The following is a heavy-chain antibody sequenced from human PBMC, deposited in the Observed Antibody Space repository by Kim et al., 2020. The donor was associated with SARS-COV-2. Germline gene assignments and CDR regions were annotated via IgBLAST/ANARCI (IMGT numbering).Heavy chain of an antibody. CDR2: IIPIFGTA. D-gene: IGHD1-26*01. Sequence: SVKVSCKASGGTFSSYAIRWVRQAPGQGLEWMGGIIPIFGTANYAQKFQGRVTITADESTSTAYMELSSLRSEDTAVYYCARDAGWSWDLYYFDYWGQGTLVTVSS. J-gene: IGHJ4*02. CDR1: GGTFSSYA. V-gene: IGHV1-69*13. CDR3: ARDAGWSWDLYYFDY.